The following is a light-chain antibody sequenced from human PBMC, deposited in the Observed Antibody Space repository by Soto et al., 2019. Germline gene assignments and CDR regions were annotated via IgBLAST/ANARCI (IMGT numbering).Light chain of an antibody. CDR2: DVT. V-gene: IGLV2-11*01. Sequence: QSVLTQPRSVPGSPGQSVTISCTGTSSDVGRFNYVSWYQQHPGKAPKLIIYDVTERPSGVPDRFSASKSGNTASLTISGLQTEDEADYFCCSYADIYTAFGGGTKVTVL. J-gene: IGLJ2*01. CDR1: SSDVGRFNY. CDR3: CSYADIYTA.